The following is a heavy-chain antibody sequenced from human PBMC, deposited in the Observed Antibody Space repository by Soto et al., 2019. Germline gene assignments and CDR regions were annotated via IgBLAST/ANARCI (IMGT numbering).Heavy chain of an antibody. CDR3: AKDLRQWLVLNLGY. CDR1: GFTFSSYA. D-gene: IGHD6-19*01. Sequence: EVQLLESGGGLVQPGGSLRLSCAASGFTFSSYAMSWVRQAPGKGLEWVSANSGSGGSTYYADSVKGRFTISRDNSKNTLYLQMNSLRAEDTAVYYCAKDLRQWLVLNLGYWGQGTLVTVSS. J-gene: IGHJ4*02. CDR2: NSGSGGST. V-gene: IGHV3-23*01.